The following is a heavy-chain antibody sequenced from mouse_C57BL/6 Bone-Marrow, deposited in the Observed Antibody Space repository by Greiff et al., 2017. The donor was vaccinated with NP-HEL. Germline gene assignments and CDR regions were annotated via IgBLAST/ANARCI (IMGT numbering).Heavy chain of an antibody. CDR2: IWRGGST. CDR1: GFSLTSYG. J-gene: IGHJ3*01. D-gene: IGHD4-1*01. Sequence: VKLMESGPGLVQPSQSLSITCTVSGFSLTSYGVHWVRQSPGKGLEWLGVIWRGGSTDYNAAFMSRLSITKDNSKSQVFFKMNSLQADDTAIYYCAKWGKLGGWFAYWGQGTLVTVSA. CDR3: AKWGKLGGWFAY. V-gene: IGHV2-5*01.